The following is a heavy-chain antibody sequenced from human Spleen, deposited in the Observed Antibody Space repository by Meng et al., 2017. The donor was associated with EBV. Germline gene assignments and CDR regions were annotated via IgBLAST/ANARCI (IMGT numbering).Heavy chain of an antibody. J-gene: IGHJ4*02. D-gene: IGHD3-16*01. Sequence: QVQLQQWGAGLLKPSETLSLTCAVYCGSFNGYYWSWIRQPPGRGLEWIGYIYHNGDTYYSPSLQSRLTISVDTSKNQFSLKMSSVTAADTAVYFCASGSGGNFDFWGQGTLVTVSS. V-gene: IGHV4-34*01. CDR3: ASGSGGNFDF. CDR1: CGSFNGYY. CDR2: IYHNGDT.